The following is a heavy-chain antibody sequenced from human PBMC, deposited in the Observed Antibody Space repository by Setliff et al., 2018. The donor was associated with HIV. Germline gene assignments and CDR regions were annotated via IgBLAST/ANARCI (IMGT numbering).Heavy chain of an antibody. D-gene: IGHD6-13*01. V-gene: IGHV3-7*05. CDR1: GFTFEDYG. J-gene: IGHJ6*02. Sequence: GGSLRLSCAVSGFTFEDYGMSWVRQAPGKGLEWVANIKQDGSEKYYVDSVKGRFTIARDNAKNSLYLQMNSLRPEDTAVYYCARDCRVGWVFTYGMDVWGQGTTVTVSS. CDR2: IKQDGSEK. CDR3: ARDCRVGWVFTYGMDV.